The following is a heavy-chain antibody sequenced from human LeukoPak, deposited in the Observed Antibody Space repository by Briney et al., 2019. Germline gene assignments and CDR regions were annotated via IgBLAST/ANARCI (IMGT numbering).Heavy chain of an antibody. D-gene: IGHD6-13*01. CDR1: GFTFSSYG. Sequence: GGSLRLSCAASGFTFSSYGMSWVRQALGKGLEWVSAISGSGGSTYYADSVKGRFTISRDNSKNTLYLQMNSLRAEDTAVYYCVRGAYSSSWLNFDYWGQGTLATVSS. CDR2: ISGSGGST. J-gene: IGHJ4*02. V-gene: IGHV3-23*01. CDR3: VRGAYSSSWLNFDY.